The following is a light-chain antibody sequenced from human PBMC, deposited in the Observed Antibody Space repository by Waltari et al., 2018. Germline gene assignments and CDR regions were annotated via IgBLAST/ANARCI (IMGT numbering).Light chain of an antibody. CDR3: QQYYSTRT. V-gene: IGKV4-1*01. CDR2: WAS. J-gene: IGKJ1*01. CDR1: QSVLYSSNNKNY. Sequence: DIVMTQSPDSLAVSLGERATINCKSSQSVLYSSNNKNYLAWYQQKPGQPPKLLIYWASTRESGVPERFSGGGSMTDFTLTISSLHAEDVAVYYWQQYYSTRTFGQGTKVEIK.